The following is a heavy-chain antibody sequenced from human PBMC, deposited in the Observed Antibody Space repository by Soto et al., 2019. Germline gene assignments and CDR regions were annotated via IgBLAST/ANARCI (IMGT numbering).Heavy chain of an antibody. CDR1: GYSFTSLD. CDR3: ARGVTAGVDY. CDR2: MQPSSGRT. V-gene: IGHV1-8*01. D-gene: IGHD1-26*01. Sequence: QVQLVQSGAEVREPGPSVKASCKPSGYSFTSLDINWVRQTTGQGLEWMGWMQPSSGRTGYAQKFQGRVTMTRDTSINTAYMELSSLTSDDTAFYYCARGVTAGVDYWGQGTLVTVSS. J-gene: IGHJ4*02.